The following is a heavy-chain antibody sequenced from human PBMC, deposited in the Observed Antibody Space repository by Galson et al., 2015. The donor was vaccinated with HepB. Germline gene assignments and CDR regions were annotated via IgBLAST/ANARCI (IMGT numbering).Heavy chain of an antibody. CDR1: GYTFTSYA. V-gene: IGHV7-4-1*02. Sequence: SVKVSCKASGYTFTSYAMNWVRQAPGQGLEWMGWINTNTGNPTYAQGFTGRFVFSLDTSVSTAYLQISSLKAEDTAVYYCARDPAADYGGNFGAKWFDPWGQGTLVTVSS. CDR3: ARDPAADYGGNFGAKWFDP. D-gene: IGHD4-23*01. J-gene: IGHJ5*02. CDR2: INTNTGNP.